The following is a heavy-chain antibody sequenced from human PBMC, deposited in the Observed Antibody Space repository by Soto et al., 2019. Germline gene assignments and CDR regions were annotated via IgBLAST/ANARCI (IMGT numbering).Heavy chain of an antibody. J-gene: IGHJ3*02. D-gene: IGHD4-17*01. CDR2: ISSRSGYI. CDR1: GFSFSSYS. Sequence: EVQLVESGGGLVKPGGSLRLSCAASGFSFSSYSMNWVRLAPGKGLEWVSSISSRSGYIYYADSVKGRFTISRDNAKNSLFLQMSSLRADDTAVYYCSKGTGAFLRSDGFDIWGQGTMVTVSS. CDR3: SKGTGAFLRSDGFDI. V-gene: IGHV3-21*01.